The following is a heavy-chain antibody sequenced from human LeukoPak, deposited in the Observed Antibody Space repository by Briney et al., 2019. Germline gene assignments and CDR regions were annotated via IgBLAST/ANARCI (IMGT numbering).Heavy chain of an antibody. CDR2: ISAYNGNT. V-gene: IGHV1-18*01. D-gene: IGHD4-17*01. Sequence: ASVKVSCKASGYTFTSYGISWVRQAPGQGLEWMGWISAYNGNTNYAQKLQGRVTMTTDTSTSTAYMGLSSLRSEDTAVYYCARAPPTYGDYVDYWGPGTLVTVSS. CDR3: ARAPPTYGDYVDY. CDR1: GYTFTSYG. J-gene: IGHJ4*02.